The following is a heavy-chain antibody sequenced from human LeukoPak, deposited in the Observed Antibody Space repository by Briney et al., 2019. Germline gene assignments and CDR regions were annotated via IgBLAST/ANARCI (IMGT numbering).Heavy chain of an antibody. Sequence: ASVKVSCKASGYTFTSYYMHWVRQAPGQGLEWMGIINPSGGSTRYAQQFQGRVTMTSDTSTSTVYMELSSLRSGDTAVYYCARSPPHCSGGSCYSGWWYWGQGTLVTVSS. V-gene: IGHV1-46*01. CDR2: INPSGGST. D-gene: IGHD2-15*01. CDR1: GYTFTSYY. J-gene: IGHJ4*02. CDR3: ARSPPHCSGGSCYSGWWY.